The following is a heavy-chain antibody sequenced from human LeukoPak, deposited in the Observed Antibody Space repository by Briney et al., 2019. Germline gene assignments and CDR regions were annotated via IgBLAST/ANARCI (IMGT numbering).Heavy chain of an antibody. J-gene: IGHJ4*02. D-gene: IGHD3-10*01. Sequence: GGFLRLSCAASGFTFDDYAMHWVRQAPGKGLEWVSLISWDGGSTYYADSVKGRFTISRDNSKNSLYLQMNSLRAEDTALYYCAKDYGSGSYYTEGIDYWGQGTLVTVSS. CDR2: ISWDGGST. V-gene: IGHV3-43D*03. CDR3: AKDYGSGSYYTEGIDY. CDR1: GFTFDDYA.